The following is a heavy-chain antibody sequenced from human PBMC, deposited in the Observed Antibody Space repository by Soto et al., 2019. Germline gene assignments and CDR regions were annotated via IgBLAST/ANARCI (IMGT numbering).Heavy chain of an antibody. J-gene: IGHJ4*02. CDR1: VFPFSSYG. Sequence: PGGSLRLSCAASVFPFSSYGMHWVRQAPGKGLEWVAVISYDGSNKYYADSVKGRFTISRDNSKNTLYLQMNSLRAEDTAVYYCAKGSIAAAGYFDYWGQGTLVTVSS. V-gene: IGHV3-30*18. CDR3: AKGSIAAAGYFDY. CDR2: ISYDGSNK. D-gene: IGHD6-13*01.